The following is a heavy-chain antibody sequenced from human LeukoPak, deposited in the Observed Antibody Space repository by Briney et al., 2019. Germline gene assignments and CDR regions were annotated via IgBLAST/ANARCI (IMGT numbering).Heavy chain of an antibody. CDR3: ARDHCSANSCYEDYYNGLDV. CDR2: INPKSGGT. Sequence: ASVKVSCKASGYTFTDFFVHWVRQAPGQGLEWMGWINPKSGGTEYAQRFQGRVTMTRDTSISTAYMELSRLRSDDTAVYYCARDHCSANSCYEDYYNGLDVWGQGTTVTVSS. V-gene: IGHV1-2*02. D-gene: IGHD2-2*01. J-gene: IGHJ6*02. CDR1: GYTFTDFF.